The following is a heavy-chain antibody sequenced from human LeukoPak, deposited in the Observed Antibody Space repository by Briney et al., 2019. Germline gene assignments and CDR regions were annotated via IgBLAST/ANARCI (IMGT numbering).Heavy chain of an antibody. J-gene: IGHJ4*02. Sequence: GGSLRLSCAASGFTFSNYAMTWVRQAPGKGLEWVSTIIGGGGSTYDADSVKGRFTISRDNSKNTLYLQMNRLRAEDTAVYYCATMFWAQAASGSDYWGQGTLVTVSS. D-gene: IGHD3-10*02. V-gene: IGHV3-23*01. CDR3: ATMFWAQAASGSDY. CDR2: IIGGGGST. CDR1: GFTFSNYA.